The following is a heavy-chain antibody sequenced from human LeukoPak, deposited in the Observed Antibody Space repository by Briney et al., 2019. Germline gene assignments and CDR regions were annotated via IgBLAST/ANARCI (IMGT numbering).Heavy chain of an antibody. CDR1: GFTVSSKY. CDR3: ARDRGVGSDAFDI. CDR2: IYSGGGST. Sequence: GGSLRLSCAASGFTVSSKYMSWVRQAPGKGLEWVSVIYSGGGSTYYSESVKGRFTSSRDNSKNTLYLQMSSLRAEDTAMYYCARDRGVGSDAFDIWGQGTMVIVCS. J-gene: IGHJ3*02. V-gene: IGHV3-66*01. D-gene: IGHD2-8*01.